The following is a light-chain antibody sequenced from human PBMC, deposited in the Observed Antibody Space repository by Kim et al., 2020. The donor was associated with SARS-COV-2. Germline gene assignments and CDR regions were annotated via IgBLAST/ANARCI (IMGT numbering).Light chain of an antibody. Sequence: LTPRKRATLSCSASQSVGSYLAWYQQTPGQAPSLLIYDASNRATGIPARFSGSGSGTDFILTISSLEPEDFAVYYCHQRSNWPLTFGGGTKVDIK. CDR3: HQRSNWPLT. CDR1: QSVGSY. V-gene: IGKV3-11*01. J-gene: IGKJ4*01. CDR2: DAS.